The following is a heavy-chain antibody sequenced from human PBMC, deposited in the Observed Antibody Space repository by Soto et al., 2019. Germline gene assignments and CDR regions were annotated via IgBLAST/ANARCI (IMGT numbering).Heavy chain of an antibody. D-gene: IGHD2-21*02. V-gene: IGHV4-39*01. CDR3: ARQRTTVVTQAYFDH. Sequence: SETLSLTCIVSGESISSSSYYWGWIRQPPGKGLEWIGSIYYSGRTYYNPSFKSRVTISIDTSKNQFSLKLSSVTATDTAVYYCARQRTTVVTQAYFDHWGKGALVTVSS. CDR1: GESISSSSYY. CDR2: IYYSGRT. J-gene: IGHJ4*02.